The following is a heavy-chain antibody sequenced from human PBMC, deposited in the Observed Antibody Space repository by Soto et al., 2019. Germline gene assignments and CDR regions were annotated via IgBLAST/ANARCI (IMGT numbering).Heavy chain of an antibody. J-gene: IGHJ4*02. CDR1: GFTFSSYW. Sequence: EVQLVDSGGGLFQPGGSLRLACAASGFTFSSYWMSWVRQAPGKGLEWVANIKQDGSEKYYVDSVKGRFTISRDNAENSLFLQMSSLRAEDTAVYYCARETVELATNGWGQGTLVTVSS. CDR2: IKQDGSEK. V-gene: IGHV3-7*01. CDR3: ARETVELATNG. D-gene: IGHD5-12*01.